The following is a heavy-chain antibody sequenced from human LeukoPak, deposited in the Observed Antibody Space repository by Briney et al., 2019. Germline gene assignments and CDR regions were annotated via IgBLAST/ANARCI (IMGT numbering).Heavy chain of an antibody. CDR2: ISPSGDIT. Sequence: GGSLRLSCAGYGFTFSNDGMNWVRQAAGKGLEWVSGISPSGDITYYIDSVKGRFTISRDNSKNTFYLQMNSLRAEDTAVYYCARDSGWLRFHYWGQGTLVTVSS. D-gene: IGHD5-12*01. CDR3: ARDSGWLRFHY. J-gene: IGHJ4*02. CDR1: GFTFSNDG. V-gene: IGHV3-23*01.